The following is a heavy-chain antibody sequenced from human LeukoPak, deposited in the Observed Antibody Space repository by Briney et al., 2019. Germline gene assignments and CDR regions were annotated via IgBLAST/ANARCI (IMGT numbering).Heavy chain of an antibody. CDR2: IYHSGST. CDR3: ARDLSGYSSYFDY. V-gene: IGHV4-4*02. J-gene: IGHJ4*02. Sequence: PSETLSLTCAVSGGSISSSNWWSWVRQPPGKGLEWIGEIYHSGSTNYNPSLKSRVTISVDKSKNQFSLKLSSVTAADTAVYYCARDLSGYSSYFDYWGQGTLVTVSS. D-gene: IGHD5-18*01. CDR1: GGSISSSNW.